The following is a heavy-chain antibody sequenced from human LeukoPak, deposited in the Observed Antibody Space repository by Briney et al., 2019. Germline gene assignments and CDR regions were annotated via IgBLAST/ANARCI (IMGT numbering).Heavy chain of an antibody. J-gene: IGHJ6*03. Sequence: SETLSLTCSVSGYSISNGYFWGWIRQPPGKGLEWIGSIYHSGSTYYNPSLRSRVTISVDTSKNQFSLKLSSVTAADTAVYYCASTDGGNPSYYYYYYMDVWGKGTTVTVSS. CDR2: IYHSGST. D-gene: IGHD4-23*01. V-gene: IGHV4-38-2*02. CDR3: ASTDGGNPSYYYYYYMDV. CDR1: GYSISNGYF.